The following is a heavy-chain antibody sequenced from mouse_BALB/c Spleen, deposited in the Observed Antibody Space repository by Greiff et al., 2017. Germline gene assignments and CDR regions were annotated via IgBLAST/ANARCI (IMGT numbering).Heavy chain of an antibody. Sequence: EVQGVESGGGLVKPGGSLKLSCAASGFTFSSYAMSWVRQSPEKRLEWVAEISSGGSYTYYPDTVTGRFTISRDNAKNTLYLEMSSLRSEDTAMYYCAKEDSSANYYAMDYWGQGTSVTVSS. CDR2: ISSGGSYT. V-gene: IGHV5-9-4*01. CDR3: AKEDSSANYYAMDY. J-gene: IGHJ4*01. CDR1: GFTFSSYA. D-gene: IGHD3-2*01.